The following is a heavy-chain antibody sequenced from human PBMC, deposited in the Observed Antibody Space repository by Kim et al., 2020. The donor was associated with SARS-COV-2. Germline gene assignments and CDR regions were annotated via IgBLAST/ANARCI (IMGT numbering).Heavy chain of an antibody. D-gene: IGHD1-26*01. CDR2: IIPIFGTA. CDR3: ARAYTGYYLQNWFDP. V-gene: IGHV1-69*13. Sequence: SVKVSCKASGGTFSSYAISWVRQAPGQGLEWMGGIIPIFGTANYAQKFQGRVTITADESTSTAYMELSSLRSEDTAVYYCARAYTGYYLQNWFDPWGQGTLVTVSS. CDR1: GGTFSSYA. J-gene: IGHJ5*02.